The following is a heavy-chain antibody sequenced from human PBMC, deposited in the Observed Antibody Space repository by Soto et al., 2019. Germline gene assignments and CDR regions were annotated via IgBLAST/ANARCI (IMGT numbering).Heavy chain of an antibody. J-gene: IGHJ2*01. CDR2: VSYDGTNQ. Sequence: QVQLVESGGGVVQPGRSLRLSCAASGFTFSNYAMHWVRQTPGKGLEWVAIVSYDGTNQYYADSVKGRFTISRDNSENTLYLHMNSLRAEDTALYYCARDGATRTWRPWYFALWGRGTLVTVSS. D-gene: IGHD1-1*01. V-gene: IGHV3-30-3*01. CDR3: ARDGATRTWRPWYFAL. CDR1: GFTFSNYA.